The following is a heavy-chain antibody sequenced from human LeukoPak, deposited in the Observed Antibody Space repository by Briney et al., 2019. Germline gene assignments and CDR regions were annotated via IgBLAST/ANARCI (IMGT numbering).Heavy chain of an antibody. Sequence: PGGSLRLSCAASGFTFSSYSMNWVRQAPGKGLEWVSSISSSSSYIYYADSVKGRFTISRDNAKDSLYLQMNSLRAEDTAVYYCARDCGFPYGSGSCCDYWGQGTLVTVSS. J-gene: IGHJ4*02. D-gene: IGHD3-10*01. CDR1: GFTFSSYS. CDR2: ISSSSSYI. V-gene: IGHV3-21*01. CDR3: ARDCGFPYGSGSCCDY.